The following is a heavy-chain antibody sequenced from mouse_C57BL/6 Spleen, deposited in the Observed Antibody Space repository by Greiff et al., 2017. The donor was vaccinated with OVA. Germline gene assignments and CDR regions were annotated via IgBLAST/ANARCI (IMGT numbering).Heavy chain of an antibody. D-gene: IGHD1-1*01. CDR1: GFTFSDYG. V-gene: IGHV5-17*01. CDR2: ISSGSSTI. J-gene: IGHJ3*01. CDR3: ARSDYYGSSWFAY. Sequence: EVQLQQSGGGLVKPGGSLKLSCAASGFTFSDYGMHWVRQAPEKGLEWVAYISSGSSTIYYADTVKGRFTISRDNAKNTLFLQMTSLRSEDTAMYYCARSDYYGSSWFAYWGQGTLVTVSA.